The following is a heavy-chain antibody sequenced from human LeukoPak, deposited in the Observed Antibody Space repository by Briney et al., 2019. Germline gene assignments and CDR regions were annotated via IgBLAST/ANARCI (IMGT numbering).Heavy chain of an antibody. CDR1: GYIFTSYV. CDR2: ISTNKGNT. Sequence: ASVKVSCKASGYIFTSYVISWVRQAPGQGLEWMGWISTNKGNTNYAQRLQGRVTMTTDTSTSTAYMELRSLRSDDTAIYYCVRDIQWWFDPWGQGTLVTVSS. CDR3: VRDIQWWFDP. J-gene: IGHJ5*02. D-gene: IGHD2-8*01. V-gene: IGHV1-18*01.